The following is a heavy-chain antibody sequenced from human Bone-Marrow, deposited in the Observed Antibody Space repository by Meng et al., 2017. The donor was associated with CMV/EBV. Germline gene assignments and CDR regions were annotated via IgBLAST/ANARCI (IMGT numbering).Heavy chain of an antibody. CDR1: GFTVSSNYA. CDR2: IYSGGSSA. CDR3: AKDGPAQLPQFNYYGVDV. Sequence: GGSLRLSCAASGFTVSSNYAMSWVRQAPGKGLEWVSVIYSGGSSAYYADSVKGRFTISRDNSKNTLYLQMDSLRAEDTAVYYCAKDGPAQLPQFNYYGVDVWGQGTTVTVSS. D-gene: IGHD2-2*01. J-gene: IGHJ6*02. V-gene: IGHV3-23*03.